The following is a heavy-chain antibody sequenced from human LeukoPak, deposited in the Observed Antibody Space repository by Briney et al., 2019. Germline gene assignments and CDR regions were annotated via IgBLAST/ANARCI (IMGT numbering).Heavy chain of an antibody. V-gene: IGHV1-3*01. J-gene: IGHJ5*02. Sequence: ASVKVSCKASGYTFTSYAMHWVRQAPGRRLEWMGWINAGNGNTKYSQKFQGRVTITRDTSASTAYMELSSLRSEDTAVYYCARVLDWGYYDSSGNNWFDPWGQGTLVTVSS. CDR2: INAGNGNT. CDR3: ARVLDWGYYDSSGNNWFDP. D-gene: IGHD3-22*01. CDR1: GYTFTSYA.